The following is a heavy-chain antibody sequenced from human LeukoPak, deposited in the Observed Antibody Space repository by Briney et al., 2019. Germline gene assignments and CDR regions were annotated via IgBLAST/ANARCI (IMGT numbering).Heavy chain of an antibody. CDR1: GFTFSSYG. D-gene: IGHD6-13*01. V-gene: IGHV3-33*01. CDR2: IWYDGSNK. CDR3: AREGSSWTNDY. Sequence: QSGGSLRLSCAASGFTFSSYGMHWVRQAPGKGLEWVAVIWYDGSNKYYADSVKGRFTISRDNSKNTLYLQMNSLRAEDTAVYYCAREGSSWTNDYWGQGTLVTVSS. J-gene: IGHJ4*02.